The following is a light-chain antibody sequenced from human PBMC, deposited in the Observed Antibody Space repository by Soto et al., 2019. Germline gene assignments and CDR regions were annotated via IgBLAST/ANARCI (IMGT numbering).Light chain of an antibody. CDR1: QSISNY. J-gene: IGKJ1*01. CDR2: SAS. CDR3: QQSYSNSWP. V-gene: IGKV1-39*01. Sequence: DIKMTQAPSSLSASVGDRVNSTCRASQSISNYLNWHQQTPGKAPKLLIYSASSLQSGVPSRFSGSGSGTDFTLTISSLQPEDFATYYCQQSYSNSWPLGQGPKVEI.